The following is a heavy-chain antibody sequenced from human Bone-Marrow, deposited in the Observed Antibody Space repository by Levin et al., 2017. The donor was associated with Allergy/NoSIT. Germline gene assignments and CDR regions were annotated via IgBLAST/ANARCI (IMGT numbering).Heavy chain of an antibody. CDR1: GGSIGRGGSH. CDR2: IYYSGST. CDR3: AREDGSTFDY. V-gene: IGHV4-31*03. D-gene: IGHD5-24*01. J-gene: IGHJ4*02. Sequence: SETLSLTCPVSGGSIGRGGSHWSWIRQPPGTGLEWIGYIYYSGSTYYSPSLKSRVTMSLYTSKSQFSLKLTSVTAADTAVYYCAREDGSTFDYWGQGTLVTVSS.